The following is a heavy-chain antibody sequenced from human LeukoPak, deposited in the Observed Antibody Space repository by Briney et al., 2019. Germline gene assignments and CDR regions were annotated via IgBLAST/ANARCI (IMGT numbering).Heavy chain of an antibody. V-gene: IGHV3-66*01. Sequence: GGSLRLSCAASGFTVSSNYMSWVRQAPGKGLEWVSVIYSGGSTYYADSVKGRFTISRDNSKNTLYLQMNSLRAEDTAVYYCARVSILTGYSSFDIWGQGTMVTVSS. CDR3: ARVSILTGYSSFDI. CDR1: GFTVSSNY. J-gene: IGHJ3*02. CDR2: IYSGGST. D-gene: IGHD3-9*01.